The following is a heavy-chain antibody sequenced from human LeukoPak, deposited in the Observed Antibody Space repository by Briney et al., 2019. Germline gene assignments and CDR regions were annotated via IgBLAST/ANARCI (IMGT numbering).Heavy chain of an antibody. CDR3: ARYGEMPTIYFDY. CDR2: INQDGSET. Sequence: GGALRLSCAVSGFTFSSHWMSWVRQAPGKGLEWVANINQDGSETYYVDSVKGRFTISRDNAKNSLFLQMNNLRAEDTAVYYCARYGEMPTIYFDYWGQGTLVTVSS. J-gene: IGHJ4*02. D-gene: IGHD5-24*01. CDR1: GFTFSSHW. V-gene: IGHV3-7*01.